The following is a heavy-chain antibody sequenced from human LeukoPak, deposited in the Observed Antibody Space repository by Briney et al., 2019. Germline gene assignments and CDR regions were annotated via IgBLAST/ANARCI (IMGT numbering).Heavy chain of an antibody. Sequence: GGSLRLSCAASGSTFSSYAMSWDRQAPGKGLEWVSTISGSGRTTYYADSVKGRFSISGDNSKNTLFLQMDSLRAEDTAVYYCANTGYSSAWSASGYWGQGTLVTVSS. D-gene: IGHD6-19*01. V-gene: IGHV3-23*01. J-gene: IGHJ4*02. CDR3: ANTGYSSAWSASGY. CDR1: GSTFSSYA. CDR2: ISGSGRTT.